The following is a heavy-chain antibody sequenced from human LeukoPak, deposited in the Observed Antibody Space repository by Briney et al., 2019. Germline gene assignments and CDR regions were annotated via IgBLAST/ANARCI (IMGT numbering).Heavy chain of an antibody. Sequence: ASVKVSCKVSGYTLTELSMHWVRQAPGKGLEWMGGFDPEDGETIYAQKFQGRVTMTEDTTTDTAYMELSSLRSEDTAVYYCATGPRNRYSSGWIFDYWGQGTLVTVSS. D-gene: IGHD6-19*01. V-gene: IGHV1-24*01. CDR3: ATGPRNRYSSGWIFDY. J-gene: IGHJ4*02. CDR2: FDPEDGET. CDR1: GYTLTELS.